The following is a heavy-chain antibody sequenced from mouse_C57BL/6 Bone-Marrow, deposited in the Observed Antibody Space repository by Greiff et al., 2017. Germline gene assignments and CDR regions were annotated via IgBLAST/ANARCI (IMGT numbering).Heavy chain of an antibody. V-gene: IGHV1-15*01. CDR2: IDPETGGT. CDR3: TRNGRSTMISTRRDCDV. D-gene: IGHD2-4*01. J-gene: IGHJ1*03. Sequence: QVQLQQSGAELVRPGASVTLSCKASGYTFTDYEMCWVKQTPVHGLEWIGAIDPETGGTDYNQKFKGKAILTADTSSSPAYMALTSLTSEDSAVYDWTRNGRSTMISTRRDCDVWGTGTTVTGSS. CDR1: GYTFTDYE.